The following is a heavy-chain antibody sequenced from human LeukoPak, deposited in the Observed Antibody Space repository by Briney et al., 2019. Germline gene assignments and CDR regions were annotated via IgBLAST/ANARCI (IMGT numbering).Heavy chain of an antibody. D-gene: IGHD3-22*01. V-gene: IGHV3-30*02. J-gene: IGHJ4*02. CDR1: GFTFSSYG. CDR2: IRYNGSNK. CDR3: AKCPGYYYDSSGYFGLDY. Sequence: GGSLRLSXAASGFTFSSYGMHWVGQTPGKGLEWVAFIRYNGSNKYYADSVKGRFTISRDNSKNTLYLQMNSLRAEDTAVYYCAKCPGYYYDSSGYFGLDYWGQGTLVTVSS.